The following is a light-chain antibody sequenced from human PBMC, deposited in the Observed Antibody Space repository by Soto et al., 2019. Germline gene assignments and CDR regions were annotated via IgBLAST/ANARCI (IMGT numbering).Light chain of an antibody. V-gene: IGLV2-14*01. J-gene: IGLJ2*01. CDR1: SSDVGGYNY. CDR2: DVV. Sequence: QSVLTQPASVSGSPGQSITISCTGTSSDVGGYNYVSWYQQHPGKAPKLMIYDVVNRPSGVSNRFSGSKSANTASLTISGLQAEDEADYYCCSYTSSRTLIFGGGTKLTVL. CDR3: CSYTSSRTLI.